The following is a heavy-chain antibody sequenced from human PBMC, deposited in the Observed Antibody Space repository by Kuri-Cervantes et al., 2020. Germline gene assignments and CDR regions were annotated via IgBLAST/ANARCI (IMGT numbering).Heavy chain of an antibody. Sequence: SGPTLVKPTQTLTLTCTFSGFSLSTSGVGVGWIRQPPGKALEWLALIYWDDGKRYNPSLKSGLTITKDTSKNQVVLTMTNMDPVDTATYFCAHKRGRGGGFDVWEQGTMVTVSS. J-gene: IGHJ3*01. V-gene: IGHV2-5*02. CDR3: AHKRGRGGGFDV. CDR2: IYWDDGK. CDR1: GFSLSTSGVG. D-gene: IGHD5-24*01.